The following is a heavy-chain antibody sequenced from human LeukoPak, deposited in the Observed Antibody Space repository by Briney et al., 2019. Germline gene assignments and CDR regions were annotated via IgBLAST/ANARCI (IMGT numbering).Heavy chain of an antibody. CDR1: GGSISSYY. Sequence: NPSETLSLTCTVSGGSISSYYWSWIRQPPGKGLEWIGYIYYSGSTNYNPSLKSRVTISVDTSKNQFSLKLSSVTAADTAVYYCARGNDYGDYSGAFDIWGQGTMVTVSS. D-gene: IGHD4-17*01. J-gene: IGHJ3*02. CDR3: ARGNDYGDYSGAFDI. CDR2: IYYSGST. V-gene: IGHV4-59*08.